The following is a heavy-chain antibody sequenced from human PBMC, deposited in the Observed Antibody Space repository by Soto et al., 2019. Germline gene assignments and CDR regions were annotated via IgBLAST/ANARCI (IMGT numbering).Heavy chain of an antibody. V-gene: IGHV3-15*01. CDR3: TTDLWRIAVDVGSTGYFDL. Sequence: PGGSTELSCAPFRFTLDDSVVSVSRQAPGKGWDWVGRIKSKSDGGTTEYAAPVRGRFTISRDDSKNTLYLQMNSLKTEDTAVYYCTTDLWRIAVDVGSTGYFDLWGQGTPVTVSS. CDR1: RFTLDDSV. D-gene: IGHD6-19*01. CDR2: IKSKSDGGTT. J-gene: IGHJ5*01.